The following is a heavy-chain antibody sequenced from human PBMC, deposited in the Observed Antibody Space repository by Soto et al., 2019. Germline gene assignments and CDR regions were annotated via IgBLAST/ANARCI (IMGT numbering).Heavy chain of an antibody. Sequence: SETLSLTCAVEGGSFSGYFWSWIRQPPGKGLEWIGEINHSGSTNYNPSLKSRVTMSVDTTKKRFSLKLSSVTAADTAVYYCARVDDYYGSGPLGYWGQGTRVTVSS. CDR3: ARVDDYYGSGPLGY. D-gene: IGHD3-10*01. CDR2: INHSGST. V-gene: IGHV4-34*01. CDR1: GGSFSGYF. J-gene: IGHJ4*02.